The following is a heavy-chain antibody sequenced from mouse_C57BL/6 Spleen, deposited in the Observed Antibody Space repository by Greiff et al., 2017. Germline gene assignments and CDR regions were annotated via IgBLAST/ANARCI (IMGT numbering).Heavy chain of an antibody. Sequence: EVKLMVSGGGLVKPGGSLKLSCASSGFSFSSYTMSWVCQTPEKRLEWVATISGGGGNTYYPDTWKGRFTISRDNAKNTLYLQRSSLGSEDTALYYCARKEYFDVWGTGTTVTVSS. CDR1: GFSFSSYT. CDR3: ARKEYFDV. V-gene: IGHV5-9*01. J-gene: IGHJ1*03. CDR2: ISGGGGNT.